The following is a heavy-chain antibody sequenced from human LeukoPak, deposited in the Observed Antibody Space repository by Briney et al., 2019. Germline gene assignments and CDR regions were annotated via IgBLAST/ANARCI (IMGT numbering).Heavy chain of an antibody. D-gene: IGHD3-22*01. CDR2: ISYDGSNK. J-gene: IGHJ4*02. CDR3: ASKAQHYYDSSGYYYY. CDR1: GFTFSSYA. Sequence: GGSLRLSCAASGFTFSSYAMHWVRQAPGKGLEWVAVISYDGSNKYYADSVKGRFTISRDNSKNTLYLQMNSLRAEDTAVYYCASKAQHYYDSSGYYYYWGQGTLVTVSS. V-gene: IGHV3-30*04.